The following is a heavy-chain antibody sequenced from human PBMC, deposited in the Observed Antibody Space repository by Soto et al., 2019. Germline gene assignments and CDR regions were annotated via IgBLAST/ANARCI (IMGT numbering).Heavy chain of an antibody. D-gene: IGHD3-10*01. V-gene: IGHV4-30-2*01. J-gene: IGHJ6*02. Sequence: PSETLSLTCAVYGGSFSDYFWSWIRQPPGKGLEWIGYIYHSGSTYYNPPLKSRVTISVDRSKNQFSLKLSSVTAADTAVYYCASVGSGWFDVWGQGTTVTVSS. CDR3: ASVGSGWFDV. CDR1: GGSFSDYF. CDR2: IYHSGST.